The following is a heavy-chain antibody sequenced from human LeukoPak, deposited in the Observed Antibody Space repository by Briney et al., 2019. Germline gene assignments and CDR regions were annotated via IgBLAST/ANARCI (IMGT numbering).Heavy chain of an antibody. CDR1: GGSISSGGYY. V-gene: IGHV4-31*03. CDR2: IYYSGST. D-gene: IGHD1-26*01. J-gene: IGHJ3*02. CDR3: ASKVPQWEVTYYDAFDI. Sequence: SQTLSLTCTVSGGSISSGGYYWSWLRQHPGKGLEWIGYIYYSGSTYYNPSLKSRVTISVDTSKNQFSLKLSSVTAADTAVYYCASKVPQWEVTYYDAFDIWGQGTMVTVSS.